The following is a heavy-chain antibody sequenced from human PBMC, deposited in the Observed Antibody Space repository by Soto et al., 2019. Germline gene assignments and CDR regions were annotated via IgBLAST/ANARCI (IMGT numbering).Heavy chain of an antibody. Sequence: QVQLVQSGAEVKKPGSSVKVSCKASGGTFSSYAIRWVRQAPGQGLEWMGGITPIFGAADYAQKCQGRVTITADESTSTAYRELSSLRSEDTAVYYCAIDGIAARPIAWFDPWGQGTLVTVSS. CDR3: AIDGIAARPIAWFDP. J-gene: IGHJ5*02. D-gene: IGHD6-6*01. CDR2: ITPIFGAA. CDR1: GGTFSSYA. V-gene: IGHV1-69*12.